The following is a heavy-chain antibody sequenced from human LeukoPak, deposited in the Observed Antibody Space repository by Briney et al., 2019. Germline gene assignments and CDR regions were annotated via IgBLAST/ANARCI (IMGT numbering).Heavy chain of an antibody. V-gene: IGHV4-4*07. CDR1: GGSISSYY. J-gene: IGHJ4*02. D-gene: IGHD1-26*01. Sequence: SETLSLTCTVSGGSISSYYWSWIRQPAGKGLEWIGRIYTSGSTNYNPSLKSRVTMSVDTSKNQFSLKLSSVTAADTAVYYCARTYSGSYYARYYFDYWGQGTLVTVSS. CDR2: IYTSGST. CDR3: ARTYSGSYYARYYFDY.